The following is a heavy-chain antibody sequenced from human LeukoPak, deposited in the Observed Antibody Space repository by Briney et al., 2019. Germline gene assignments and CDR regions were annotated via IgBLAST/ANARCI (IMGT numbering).Heavy chain of an antibody. CDR1: GFTLSSYA. CDR3: ARDGRYSYGHDAFDI. CDR2: IYSGGST. Sequence: GGSLRLSCAASGFTLSSYAMSWVRQAPGKGLEWVSVIYSGGSTYYADSVKGRFTISRDNSKNTLYLQMNSLRAEDTAVYYCARDGRYSYGHDAFDIWGQGTMVTVSS. J-gene: IGHJ3*02. D-gene: IGHD5-18*01. V-gene: IGHV3-53*01.